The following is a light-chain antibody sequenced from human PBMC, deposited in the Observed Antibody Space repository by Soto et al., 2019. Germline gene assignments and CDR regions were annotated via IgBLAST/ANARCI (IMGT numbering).Light chain of an antibody. CDR2: GAA. Sequence: IVMTQSPATLTVSPGERATLSCRASQSVSSNLAGYQQKPRQAPRRLLYGAATRATGIPARFSGSGSWREDTLTISSLQSEDFSVYYCQQYNNWPPITFGQGTRLEIK. CDR3: QQYNNWPPIT. J-gene: IGKJ5*01. CDR1: QSVSSN. V-gene: IGKV3-15*01.